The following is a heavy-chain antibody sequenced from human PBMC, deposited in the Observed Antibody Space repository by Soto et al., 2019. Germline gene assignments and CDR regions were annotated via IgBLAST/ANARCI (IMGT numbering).Heavy chain of an antibody. D-gene: IGHD4-17*01. Sequence: ASVKVSCTASGYIFTSYGISWVRQAPGQGLEWMGWITPHNGNTNYAQKLQGRVTMTTDTSTSTAYLELRSLRSDDTAVYYCERDRGGGGDYAPYNYWGQGTMVTVSS. CDR2: ITPHNGNT. CDR3: ERDRGGGGDYAPYNY. CDR1: GYIFTSYG. V-gene: IGHV1-18*01. J-gene: IGHJ4*02.